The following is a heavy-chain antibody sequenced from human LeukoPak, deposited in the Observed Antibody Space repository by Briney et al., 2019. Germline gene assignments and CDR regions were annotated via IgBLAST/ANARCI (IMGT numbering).Heavy chain of an antibody. CDR1: GGSISRNF. J-gene: IGHJ3*02. CDR3: ARVLLPAAFGAFDI. D-gene: IGHD2-2*01. V-gene: IGHV4-4*07. Sequence: SETLSLTCTVSGGSISRNFWSWIRQPAGKGLEYIGRISITGTTNYNPSLKGRVTMSVDTSRNQFSLVVSSVTAADTALYYCARVLLPAAFGAFDIWGQGTTVTVSS. CDR2: ISITGTT.